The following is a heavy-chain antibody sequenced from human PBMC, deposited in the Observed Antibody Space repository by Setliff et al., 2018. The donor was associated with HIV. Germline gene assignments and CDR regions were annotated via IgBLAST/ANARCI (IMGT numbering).Heavy chain of an antibody. D-gene: IGHD1-26*01. CDR1: GYSISSGYY. V-gene: IGHV3-49*03. J-gene: IGHJ4*02. Sequence: LSLTCAVSGYSISSGYYWGWIRQPPGKGLEWVGFIRSNPYGGTTEYAASVRGRFTISRDDSKKMLYLQMNSLKTEDTAVYYCTTRGTWDYRDYFDYWGQGTLVTVSS. CDR3: TTRGTWDYRDYFDY. CDR2: IRSNPYGGTT.